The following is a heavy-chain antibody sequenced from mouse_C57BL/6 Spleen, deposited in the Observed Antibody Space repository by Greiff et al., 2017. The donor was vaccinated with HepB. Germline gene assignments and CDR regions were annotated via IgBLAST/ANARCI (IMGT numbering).Heavy chain of an antibody. Sequence: VQLQQPGAELVRPGSSVKLSCKASGYTFTSYWMDWVKQRPGQGLEWIGNIYPSDSETHYNQKFKDKATVTVDKSSSTAYMQLSSLTSEDSAVYDCARDGRGLLDYWGQGTTLTVSS. D-gene: IGHD1-1*02. CDR2: IYPSDSET. CDR3: ARDGRGLLDY. V-gene: IGHV1-61*01. J-gene: IGHJ2*01. CDR1: GYTFTSYW.